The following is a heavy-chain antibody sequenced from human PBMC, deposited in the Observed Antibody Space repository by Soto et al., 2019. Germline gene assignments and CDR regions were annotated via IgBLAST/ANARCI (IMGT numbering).Heavy chain of an antibody. Sequence: EVQLVESGGGLVQPGRSLRLSCAASGFTFADYAMHWVRQAPGKSLEWVSGISWNSGSMGYANSVKGRFTISRDNAKNSLYLQMNSLRAEDTAFYYCAKGVSGWYLIDYWGQGTLVTVSS. V-gene: IGHV3-9*01. CDR2: ISWNSGSM. J-gene: IGHJ4*02. D-gene: IGHD6-19*01. CDR3: AKGVSGWYLIDY. CDR1: GFTFADYA.